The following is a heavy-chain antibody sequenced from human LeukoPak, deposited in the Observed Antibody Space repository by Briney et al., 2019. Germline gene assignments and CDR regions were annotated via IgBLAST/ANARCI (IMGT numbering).Heavy chain of an antibody. Sequence: SETLSLTCTVSGGSISSGDYYWSWIRQPPGKGLEWIGYIYYSGSTYYNPSLKSRVTISVDTSKNQFSLKLSSVTAADTAVYYCARPGYSSGWYDWYFDLWGRGTLVTASS. CDR1: GGSISSGDYY. D-gene: IGHD6-19*01. J-gene: IGHJ2*01. CDR3: ARPGYSSGWYDWYFDL. CDR2: IYYSGST. V-gene: IGHV4-30-4*01.